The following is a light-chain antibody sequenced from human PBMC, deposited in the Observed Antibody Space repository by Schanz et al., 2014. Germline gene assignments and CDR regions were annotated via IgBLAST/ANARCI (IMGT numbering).Light chain of an antibody. CDR2: SAS. J-gene: IGKJ4*01. CDR3: QQYNNWPLT. V-gene: IGKV3-15*01. Sequence: EIVLTQSPATLSVSPGERATLSCRASQSVSTRLAWYQQRAGQPPRLLIYSASARATGIPARFSGSGSGTEFTLSISSLQSEDFAVYYCQQYNNWPLTFGGGTKVEIK. CDR1: QSVSTR.